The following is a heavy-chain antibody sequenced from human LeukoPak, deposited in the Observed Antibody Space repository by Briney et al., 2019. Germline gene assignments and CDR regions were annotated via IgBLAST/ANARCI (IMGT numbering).Heavy chain of an antibody. CDR1: GGTISSYY. D-gene: IGHD3-3*01. CDR2: IYYSGST. V-gene: IGHV4-59*01. CDR3: ARGPYYDFWSGYFASSGMDV. J-gene: IGHJ6*02. Sequence: SETLSLTCTVSGGTISSYYWSWIRQPPWEELEWIGYIYYSGSTNYNPSLRSRVTISVDTSKNRFSLKLSSVTAADTAVYYCARGPYYDFWSGYFASSGMDVWGQGTTVTVSS.